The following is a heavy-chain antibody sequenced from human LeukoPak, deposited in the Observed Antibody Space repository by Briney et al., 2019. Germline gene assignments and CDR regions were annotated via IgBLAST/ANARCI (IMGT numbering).Heavy chain of an antibody. J-gene: IGHJ5*02. V-gene: IGHV1-18*01. CDR1: GYTFTSYG. CDR3: ARIRMVRGVIIPNWFDP. Sequence: ASVKVSCKASGYTFTSYGISWVRQAPGQGLEWMGWISAYNGNTNHAQKLQGRVTMTTDTSTSTAYMELRSLRSEDTAVYYCARIRMVRGVIIPNWFDPWGQGTLVTVSS. CDR2: ISAYNGNT. D-gene: IGHD3-10*01.